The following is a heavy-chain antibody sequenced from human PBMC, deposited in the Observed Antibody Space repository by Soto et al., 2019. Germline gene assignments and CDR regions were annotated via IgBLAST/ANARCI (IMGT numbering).Heavy chain of an antibody. CDR3: ARVVSSGWYLDY. Sequence: EVQLVESGGGLVQPGGSLRLSCAASGFSFTNYWMNWVRQAPGKGLEWVANIKQDGSEKHYVDSVKGRFTIPRDNAENSVYLQMNSLRADDTAIYYCARVVSSGWYLDYWGQGTLVTVSS. CDR2: IKQDGSEK. CDR1: GFSFTNYW. V-gene: IGHV3-7*03. J-gene: IGHJ4*02. D-gene: IGHD6-19*01.